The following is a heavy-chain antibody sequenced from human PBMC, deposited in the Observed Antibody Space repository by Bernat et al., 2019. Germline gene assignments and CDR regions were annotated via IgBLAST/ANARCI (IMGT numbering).Heavy chain of an antibody. CDR2: IYYSGST. J-gene: IGHJ4*02. CDR3: ARHVGSGWYGDFGFDY. Sequence: QLQLQESGPGLVKPSETLSLTCTVSGGSISSSSYYWGWIRQPPGKGLEWIGSIYYSGSTYYNPSLKCRVTISVDTSKNQFSLKLSSVTAADTAVYYCARHVGSGWYGDFGFDYWGQGTLVTVSS. CDR1: GGSISSSSYY. V-gene: IGHV4-39*01. D-gene: IGHD6-19*01.